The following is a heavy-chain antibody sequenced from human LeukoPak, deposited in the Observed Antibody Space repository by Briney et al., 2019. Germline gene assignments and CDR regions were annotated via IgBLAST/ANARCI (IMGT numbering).Heavy chain of an antibody. CDR2: IYSSGST. D-gene: IGHD5-12*01. CDR1: GASISSGSNY. Sequence: SSETLSLTCSVSGASISSGSNYWGWIRQPPGNTLEWIGSIYSSGSTYYNSSLQSRVIIIIDTPKNHFSLPLSSVPAADTAVYYCARSCRILDIVATIRARLGGNGFDTWGQGTMVTVSS. CDR3: ARSCRILDIVATIRARLGGNGFDT. V-gene: IGHV4-39*07. J-gene: IGHJ3*02.